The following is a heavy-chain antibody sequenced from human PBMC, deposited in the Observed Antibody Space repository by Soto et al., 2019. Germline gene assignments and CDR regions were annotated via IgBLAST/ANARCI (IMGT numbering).Heavy chain of an antibody. CDR2: ISHDGSIK. CDR1: GFTFSSYS. CDR3: AELAVAGPLYYYDAGMDV. J-gene: IGHJ6*02. D-gene: IGHD6-19*01. V-gene: IGHV3-30-3*01. Sequence: QVQVVESGGGVVQPGRSLRLSCAASGFTFSSYSMQWVRQAPGQGLEGVAGISHDGSIKYYEDSVKGRFSISRDNSKNPADRQRDSRRVETPAVYYCAELAVAGPLYYYDAGMDVWGQGTTVTVS.